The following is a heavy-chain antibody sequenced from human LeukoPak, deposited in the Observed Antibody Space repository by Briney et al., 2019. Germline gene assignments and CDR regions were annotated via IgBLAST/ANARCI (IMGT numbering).Heavy chain of an antibody. CDR1: GFTFSSYG. J-gene: IGHJ4*02. V-gene: IGHV3-21*01. D-gene: IGHD3-3*01. CDR2: ISSSSSYI. CDR3: ARDYMRGRITIFGVVTDY. Sequence: GGSLRLSCAASGFTFSSYGMNWVRQAPGKGLEWVSSISSSSSYIYYADSVKGRFTISRDNAKNSLYLQMNSLRAEDTAVYYCARDYMRGRITIFGVVTDYWGQGTLVTVSS.